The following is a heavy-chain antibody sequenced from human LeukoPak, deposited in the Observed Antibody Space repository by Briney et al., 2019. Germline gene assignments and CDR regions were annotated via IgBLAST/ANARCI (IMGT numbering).Heavy chain of an antibody. J-gene: IGHJ4*02. V-gene: IGHV4-59*01. Sequence: NPSETLSLTCAVSGGSISSYYWSWIRQPPGKGLEWIGFFYYSGGTNYNPSLKSRVTISVDTSKNHFSLKLSSVTAADTAVYYCARGPGGYSYGYYFDYWGQGTLVTVSS. CDR3: ARGPGGYSYGYYFDY. D-gene: IGHD5-18*01. CDR2: FYYSGGT. CDR1: GGSISSYY.